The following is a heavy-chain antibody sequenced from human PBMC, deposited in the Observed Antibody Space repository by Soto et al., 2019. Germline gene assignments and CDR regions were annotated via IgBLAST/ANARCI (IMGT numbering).Heavy chain of an antibody. D-gene: IGHD5-18*01. J-gene: IGHJ6*02. CDR1: GGTFSSYA. CDR2: IIPIFGTA. Sequence: SVKVSCKASGGTFSSYAIIWVRQAPGQGLEWMGGIIPIFGTANYAQKFQGRVTITADESTSTAYMELSSLRSEDTAVYYCALEGYSYGYAPVYYYGMDVWGQGTTVTVSS. V-gene: IGHV1-69*13. CDR3: ALEGYSYGYAPVYYYGMDV.